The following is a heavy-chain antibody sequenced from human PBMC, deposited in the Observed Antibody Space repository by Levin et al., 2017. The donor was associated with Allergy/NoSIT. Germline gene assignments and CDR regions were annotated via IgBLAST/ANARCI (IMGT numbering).Heavy chain of an antibody. CDR2: IKQDGSEK. CDR3: ARDSSGWSYDAFDI. CDR1: GFTFSSYW. D-gene: IGHD6-19*01. J-gene: IGHJ3*02. Sequence: QSGGSLRLSCAASGFTFSSYWMSWVRQAPGKGLEWVANIKQDGSEKYYVDSVKGRFTISRDNAKNSLYLQMNSLRAEDTAVYYCARDSSGWSYDAFDIWGQGTMVTVSS. V-gene: IGHV3-7*04.